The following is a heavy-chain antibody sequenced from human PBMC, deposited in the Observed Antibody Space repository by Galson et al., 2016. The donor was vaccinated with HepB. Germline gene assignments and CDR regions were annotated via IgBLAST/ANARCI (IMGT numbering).Heavy chain of an antibody. CDR3: AKDRVYYDSGYYPRGVFDS. V-gene: IGHV1-69*13. CDR1: GGTFSSYA. CDR2: IIPVFDTT. J-gene: IGHJ4*02. Sequence: SVKVSCKASGGTFSSYAFSWVRQAPGQGLEWMGGIIPVFDTTNYAQKFQGRVTITADESTSTAYMEVISLRSEDTAVYYCAKDRVYYDSGYYPRGVFDSWGQGTLVTVSS. D-gene: IGHD3-22*01.